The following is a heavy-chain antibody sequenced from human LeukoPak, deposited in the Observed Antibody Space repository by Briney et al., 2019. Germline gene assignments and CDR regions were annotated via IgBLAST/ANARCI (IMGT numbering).Heavy chain of an antibody. CDR2: INPNSGGT. V-gene: IGHV1-2*06. D-gene: IGHD3-3*01. Sequence: ASVKVSCKASGYTFTGYYTHWVRQAPGQGLEWMGRINPNSGGTNYAQKFQGRVTMTRDTSISTAYMELSRLRSDDTAVYYCARDRSLSYDFWSGLRTGYFDLWGRGTLVTVSS. CDR1: GYTFTGYY. J-gene: IGHJ2*01. CDR3: ARDRSLSYDFWSGLRTGYFDL.